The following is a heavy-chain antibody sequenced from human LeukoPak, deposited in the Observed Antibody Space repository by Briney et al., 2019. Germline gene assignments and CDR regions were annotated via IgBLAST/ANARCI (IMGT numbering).Heavy chain of an antibody. J-gene: IGHJ6*02. V-gene: IGHV1-46*01. CDR2: INPSGGST. CDR3: ARTPFLGYYGMDV. CDR1: GYTFTSYY. Sequence: ASVKVSCKASGYTFTSYYMHWVRQAPGQGLERMGIINPSGGSTSYAQKFQGRVTMTRDTSTSTVYMELSSLRSEGTAVYYCARTPFLGYYGMDVWGQGTTVTVSS. D-gene: IGHD3-3*01.